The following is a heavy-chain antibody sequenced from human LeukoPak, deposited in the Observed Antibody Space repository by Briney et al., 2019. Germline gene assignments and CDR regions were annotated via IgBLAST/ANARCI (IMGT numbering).Heavy chain of an antibody. Sequence: GGSLRLSCEASGITFSSYLMTWVRQGPGKGLEWVADISGSGGPTNYADSVKGRFTISRDNSKNTLFLQMNSLRDGDTAIYYCAKDSDWIQFSSWGQGTLVTVSS. D-gene: IGHD5-18*01. J-gene: IGHJ5*02. CDR3: AKDSDWIQFSS. CDR2: ISGSGGPT. CDR1: GITFSSYL. V-gene: IGHV3-23*01.